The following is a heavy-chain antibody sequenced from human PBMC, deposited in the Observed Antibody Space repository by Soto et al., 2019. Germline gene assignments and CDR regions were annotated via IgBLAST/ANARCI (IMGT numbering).Heavy chain of an antibody. CDR2: IWYDGGNK. V-gene: IGHV3-33*01. CDR1: GCTFSSYG. CDR3: ARSDLDDYMDV. Sequence: AGGSLRLSCAASGCTFSSYGMHWVRQAPGKGLEWVAVIWYDGGNKYYADSVKGRFTISRDNSKNTLYLQMNSLRAEDTAVYYCARSDLDDYMDVWGKGTTVTVSS. J-gene: IGHJ6*03.